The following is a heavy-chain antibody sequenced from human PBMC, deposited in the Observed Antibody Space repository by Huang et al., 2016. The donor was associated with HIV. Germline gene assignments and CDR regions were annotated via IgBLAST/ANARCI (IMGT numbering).Heavy chain of an antibody. D-gene: IGHD2-8*02. J-gene: IGHJ4*02. CDR2: IYSGGTT. V-gene: IGHV3-53*01. CDR1: WFTVSTTS. CDR3: AKEGDTGAALGY. Sequence: EVQLVESGGGLIQPGGSLRLSCAASWFTVSTTSMTWVRQAPGKWWEWVSLIYSGGTTYYADSVKGRFTISRDDSENTLYLHMTSLRAGDTAVYYCAKEGDTGAALGYWGQGTLVTVS.